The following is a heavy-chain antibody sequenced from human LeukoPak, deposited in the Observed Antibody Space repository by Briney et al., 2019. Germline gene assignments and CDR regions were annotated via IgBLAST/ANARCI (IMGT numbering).Heavy chain of an antibody. V-gene: IGHV4-59*01. CDR3: ARARYVSAWYAFDI. CDR1: GGSLSSYY. CDR2: IYYTGSG. D-gene: IGHD6-19*01. J-gene: IGHJ3*02. Sequence: SETLSLTCTVSGGSLSSYYWSWIRQPPGKGLEWIGYIYYTGSGNNSPSLKSRVTMSVDTSKNQFSLRLNSVTAADTAVYYCARARYVSAWYAFDIWGQGTMVTVSS.